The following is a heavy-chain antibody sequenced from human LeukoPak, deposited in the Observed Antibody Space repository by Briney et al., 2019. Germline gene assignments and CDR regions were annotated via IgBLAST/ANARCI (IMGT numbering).Heavy chain of an antibody. CDR1: GFTFSSYA. D-gene: IGHD7-27*01. Sequence: GGSLRLSCAASGFTFSSYAMSWVRQAPGKGLEWVSAISGSGGSTYYADSVKGRFTNSRDNSKNTLYLQMNSLRAEDTAVYYCAKGLAGDPYYFDYWGQGTLVTVSS. CDR2: ISGSGGST. V-gene: IGHV3-23*01. J-gene: IGHJ4*02. CDR3: AKGLAGDPYYFDY.